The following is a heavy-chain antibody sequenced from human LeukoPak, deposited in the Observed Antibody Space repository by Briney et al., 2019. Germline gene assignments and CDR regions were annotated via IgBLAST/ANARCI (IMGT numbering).Heavy chain of an antibody. CDR1: GGSISSSNW. CDR3: ARNVLLWFGESDY. V-gene: IGHV4-4*02. Sequence: SETLSLTCAVSGGSISSSNWWSWVRQPPGKGLEWIGEIYHSGSTYYNPSLKSRVTISVDTSKNQFSLKLSSVTAADTAVYYCARNVLLWFGESDYWGQGTLVTVSS. J-gene: IGHJ4*02. D-gene: IGHD3-10*01. CDR2: IYHSGST.